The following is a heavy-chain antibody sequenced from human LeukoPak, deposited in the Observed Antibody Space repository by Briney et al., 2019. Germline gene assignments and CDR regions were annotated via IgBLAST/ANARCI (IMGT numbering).Heavy chain of an antibody. J-gene: IGHJ3*02. D-gene: IGHD6-13*01. CDR3: ATGDIAAAVYAFDI. CDR1: GYTLTELP. CDR2: FDPEDGET. V-gene: IGHV1-24*01. Sequence: GASVKVSCKVSGYTLTELPMHWVRQAPGKGLEWMGGFDPEDGETIYAQKSQGRVTMTEDTSTDTAYMELSSLRSEDTAVYYCATGDIAAAVYAFDIWGQGTMVTVSS.